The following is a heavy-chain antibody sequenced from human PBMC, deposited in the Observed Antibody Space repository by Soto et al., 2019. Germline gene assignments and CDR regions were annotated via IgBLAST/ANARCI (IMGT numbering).Heavy chain of an antibody. CDR1: GFTFYDYA. Sequence: LRLSCAASGFTFYDYAMHWVRQAPGKGLEWVSLISWDGSRSYYADSVKGRFIISRDNSKESLSLLMTSLGTEDSGLYYCAKDVGSGATTACYTWLDSWGKRSQVAVCS. D-gene: IGHD2-2*02. V-gene: IGHV3-43D*04. CDR2: ISWDGSRS. J-gene: IGHJ4*02. CDR3: AKDVGSGATTACYTWLDS.